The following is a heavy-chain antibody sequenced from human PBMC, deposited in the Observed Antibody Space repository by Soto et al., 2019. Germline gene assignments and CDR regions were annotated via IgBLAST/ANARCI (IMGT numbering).Heavy chain of an antibody. Sequence: QVQLVQSGAEVREPGASVKVSCKASGYSFTSLDINWVRQTAGQGLEWMGWMQPSTGRTGYAQKFQGRVTMTRDTSMNTAYMELTTLTSDDTGFYYCARGVSAGVDYWGQGTLVTVSS. CDR1: GYSFTSLD. V-gene: IGHV1-8*01. D-gene: IGHD1-26*01. CDR2: MQPSTGRT. J-gene: IGHJ4*02. CDR3: ARGVSAGVDY.